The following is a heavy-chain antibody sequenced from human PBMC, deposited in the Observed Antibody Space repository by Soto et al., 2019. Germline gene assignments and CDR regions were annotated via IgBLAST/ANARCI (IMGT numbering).Heavy chain of an antibody. CDR1: GFTFSSSA. V-gene: IGHV1-2*02. J-gene: IGHJ3*01. D-gene: IGHD6-13*01. CDR2: IRPNSGGT. CDR3: ARGGYEAARLGHLDARDL. Sequence: GASVTVSCKASGFTFSSSAVQWVRQAPGQGLEWMGWIRPNSGGTNYAQKFQGRVTMTRDTSISTAYMDLSRLTSDDTAIYYCARGGYEAARLGHLDARDLWGQGTMGTVS.